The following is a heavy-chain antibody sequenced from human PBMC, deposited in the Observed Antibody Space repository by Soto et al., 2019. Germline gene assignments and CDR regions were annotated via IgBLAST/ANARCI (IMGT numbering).Heavy chain of an antibody. CDR3: AAEGYYYDSSGRPYGMDV. V-gene: IGHV1-58*01. J-gene: IGHJ6*02. D-gene: IGHD3-22*01. Sequence: ASVKVSCKASGFTFTSSAVQWVRQARGQRLEWIGWIVVGSGNTNYAQKFQERVTITRDMSTSTAYMELSSLRSEDTAVYYCAAEGYYYDSSGRPYGMDVWGQGTTVTVS. CDR1: GFTFTSSA. CDR2: IVVGSGNT.